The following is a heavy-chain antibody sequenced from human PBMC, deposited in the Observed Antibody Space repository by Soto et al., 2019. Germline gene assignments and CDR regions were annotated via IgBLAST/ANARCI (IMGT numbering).Heavy chain of an antibody. CDR1: GDSISSYY. J-gene: IGHJ6*02. CDR2: IYYSGST. D-gene: IGHD6-13*01. Sequence: SEPLSLTCTVSGDSISSYYWSWIRQPPGKGLEWIGYIYYSGSTNYNPSLKSRVTISVDTSKNQFSLNLSSVTAADTAVYYCASSNIAAAGFYYYGMDVWGRGTTVTVSS. V-gene: IGHV4-59*01. CDR3: ASSNIAAAGFYYYGMDV.